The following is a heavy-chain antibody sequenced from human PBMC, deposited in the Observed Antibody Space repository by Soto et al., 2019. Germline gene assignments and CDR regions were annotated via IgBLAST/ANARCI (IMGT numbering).Heavy chain of an antibody. Sequence: SETLSLTCTVSGGSMTGYYWNWIRQPPGKGLEWIGYIYNSGATSYIPSLKSRLSISIESSKNQFSLNLASATAADTAVYYCVRNTVTALRYFDYWGQGILVTVSS. V-gene: IGHV4-4*09. CDR3: VRNTVTALRYFDY. CDR2: IYNSGAT. J-gene: IGHJ4*02. D-gene: IGHD4-17*01. CDR1: GGSMTGYY.